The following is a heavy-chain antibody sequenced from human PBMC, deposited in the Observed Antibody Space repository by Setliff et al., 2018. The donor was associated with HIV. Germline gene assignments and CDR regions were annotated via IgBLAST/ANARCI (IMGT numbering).Heavy chain of an antibody. CDR2: INHSGST. Sequence: SETLSLTCAVYGGAFSGYYWSWIRQPPGKGLEWIGDINHSGSTNYNPSLKSRVTISVDTSKKQFSLKLNSVTAADTAVYYCARDLGYCSGGSCYWYYWGQGTLVTVSS. CDR3: ARDLGYCSGGSCYWYY. D-gene: IGHD2-15*01. J-gene: IGHJ4*02. V-gene: IGHV4-34*01. CDR1: GGAFSGYY.